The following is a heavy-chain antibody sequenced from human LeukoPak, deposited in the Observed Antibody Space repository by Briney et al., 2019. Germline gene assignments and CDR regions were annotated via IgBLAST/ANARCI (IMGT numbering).Heavy chain of an antibody. J-gene: IGHJ4*02. D-gene: IGHD3-9*01. CDR3: ARDDDILTGYPFDY. Sequence: GGSLRLSCAVSGFTFNSYSMNWVRQAPGKGVEGVSSISSSSSYIYYADSVKGRFTISRDNAKNSLYLQMNSLRAEDTAVYYCARDDDILTGYPFDYWGQGTLVTVSS. CDR1: GFTFNSYS. V-gene: IGHV3-21*01. CDR2: ISSSSSYI.